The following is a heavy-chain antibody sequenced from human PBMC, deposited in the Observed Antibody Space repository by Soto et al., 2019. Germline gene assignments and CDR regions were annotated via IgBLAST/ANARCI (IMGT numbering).Heavy chain of an antibody. D-gene: IGHD1-7*01. Sequence: EVQLVESGGGLVKPGGSLRLSCAASGFTFNDAWMNWVRQAPGKGLEWVGLIKSKIDGGTIHYAAPVKGRFTISRDDSKNMLYLEMDSLKTEDTAVYYCFTDRELRPAYWGQGTLVTVSS. J-gene: IGHJ4*02. CDR3: FTDRELRPAY. CDR1: GFTFNDAW. CDR2: IKSKIDGGTI. V-gene: IGHV3-15*07.